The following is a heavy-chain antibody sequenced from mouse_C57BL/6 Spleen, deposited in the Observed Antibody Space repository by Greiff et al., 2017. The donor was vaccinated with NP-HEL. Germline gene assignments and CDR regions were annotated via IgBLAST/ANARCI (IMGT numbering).Heavy chain of an antibody. CDR1: GYAFSSYW. CDR2: IYPGDGDT. D-gene: IGHD2-2*01. Sequence: QVQLQQSGAELVKPGASVKISCKASGYAFSSYWMNWVKQRPGKGLEWIGQIYPGDGDTNYNGKFKGKATLTADKSSSTAYMQLSSLTSEDSAVYFCARRGGYDVVPSYWYFDVWGTGTTVTVSS. CDR3: ARRGGYDVVPSYWYFDV. V-gene: IGHV1-80*01. J-gene: IGHJ1*03.